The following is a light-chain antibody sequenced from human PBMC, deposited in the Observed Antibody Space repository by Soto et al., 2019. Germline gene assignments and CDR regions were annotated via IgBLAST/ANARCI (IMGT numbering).Light chain of an antibody. CDR1: QRVLYGPNNENY. Sequence: DIVMTQSPDSLAVSLGERATINCKSSQRVLYGPNNENYLAWYQQKPGQPPKLLIYWVSIRESGVPDRFSGSGSGTDFTLTISSQQAEDVAVYFCLQYYTFPRTFGQGTKVEV. V-gene: IGKV4-1*01. J-gene: IGKJ1*01. CDR3: LQYYTFPRT. CDR2: WVS.